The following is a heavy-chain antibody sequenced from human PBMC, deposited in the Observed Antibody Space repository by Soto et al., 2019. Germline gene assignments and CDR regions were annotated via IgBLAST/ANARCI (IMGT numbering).Heavy chain of an antibody. D-gene: IGHD3-9*01. J-gene: IGHJ4*02. CDR2: ISDIGAST. V-gene: IGHV3-23*01. Sequence: EAQLLESGGGLVQPGGSLRLSCAASGFNFRAHGMVWVRQAPGKGPEWLAIISDIGASTYYADSVKGRVTISRDNSRNTLFLQMNNMRPEDPAVYYCARAGQRYYFDCWGQGTLVTVSA. CDR1: GFNFRAHG. CDR3: ARAGQRYYFDC.